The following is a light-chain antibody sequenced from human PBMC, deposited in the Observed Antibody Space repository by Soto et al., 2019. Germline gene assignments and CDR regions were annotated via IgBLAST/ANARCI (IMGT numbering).Light chain of an antibody. CDR1: SSNIGAGYD. CDR2: GNS. Sequence: QSVLTQPPSVSGAPGQRVTISCTGSSSNIGAGYDVHWYQQLPGTAPKLLIYGNSNRPSGVPDRFSGSKSGTSAPLAITGLQAEDEADYYCQSYDSSLSGHWVFGGGTKLTVL. V-gene: IGLV1-40*01. J-gene: IGLJ3*02. CDR3: QSYDSSLSGHWV.